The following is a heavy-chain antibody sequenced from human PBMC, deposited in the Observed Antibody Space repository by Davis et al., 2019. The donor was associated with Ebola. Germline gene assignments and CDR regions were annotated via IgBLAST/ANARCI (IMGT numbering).Heavy chain of an antibody. CDR2: ISASGADI. V-gene: IGHV3-23*01. CDR1: GFSFSSYA. CDR3: AEGGTNNFLGAN. D-gene: IGHD1-1*01. J-gene: IGHJ4*02. Sequence: GESLKISCAASGFSFSSYAMSWVRQAPGKGLEWVSGISASGADIKYADSVRGRFSISRDDSKNTLYLQMDSLRAEDTAVFYCAEGGTNNFLGANWGQGTLVTVSS.